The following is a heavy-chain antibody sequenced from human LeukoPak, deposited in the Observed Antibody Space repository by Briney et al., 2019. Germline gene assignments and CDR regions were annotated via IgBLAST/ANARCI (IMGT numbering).Heavy chain of an antibody. J-gene: IGHJ4*02. CDR2: ISYDGSNK. V-gene: IGHV3-30-3*01. CDR3: ARDIYGDIDY. CDR1: GFTFSSYA. D-gene: IGHD4-17*01. Sequence: PGGSLRLSCAASGFTFSSYAMHWVRQAPGKGLEWVAVISYDGSNKYYADSVKGRFTISRDNSKNTLYLQMNSLRAEDTAVYYCARDIYGDIDYWGQGTLVTVSS.